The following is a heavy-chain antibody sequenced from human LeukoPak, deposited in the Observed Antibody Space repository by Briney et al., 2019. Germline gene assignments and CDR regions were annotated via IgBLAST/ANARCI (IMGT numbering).Heavy chain of an antibody. J-gene: IGHJ4*02. D-gene: IGHD3-9*01. CDR3: VRRLRYFGQKDY. CDR2: IYYTGST. Sequence: SETLSLTCTVSGASMSDYYWSWIRQPPGKGLEWIGYIYYTGSTNYNPSLKSRVTMSVDTSKNQISLKLSSVTAADSAVYYCVRRLRYFGQKDYSGQGTLVTVSS. CDR1: GASMSDYY. V-gene: IGHV4-59*08.